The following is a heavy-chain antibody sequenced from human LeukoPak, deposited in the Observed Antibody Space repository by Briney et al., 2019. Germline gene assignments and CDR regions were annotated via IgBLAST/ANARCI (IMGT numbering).Heavy chain of an antibody. Sequence: GGSLRLSCAASGFTFSSYGMHWVRQAPGKGLEWVAVISYDGSNKYYADSVKGRFTISRDNSKNTLYLQMSSLRAEDTAVYYCAREYNWMDFDYWGQGTLVTVSS. CDR2: ISYDGSNK. CDR1: GFTFSSYG. V-gene: IGHV3-30*03. J-gene: IGHJ4*02. CDR3: AREYNWMDFDY. D-gene: IGHD1-1*01.